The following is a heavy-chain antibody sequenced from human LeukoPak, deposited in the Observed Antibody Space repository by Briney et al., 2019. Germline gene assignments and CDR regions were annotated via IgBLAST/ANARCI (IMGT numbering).Heavy chain of an antibody. CDR3: ARVDVNCSSTNCYTGGFDY. V-gene: IGHV3-53*01. Sequence: GGSLRLSCAASGFTVSSKYMSWVRQAPGKGLEWVSVIYSGGSTYYADPVKGRFTISRDNSKNTLYLQMNSLRVDDTAVYYCARVDVNCSSTNCYTGGFDYWGQGTLVTVSP. CDR1: GFTVSSKY. D-gene: IGHD2-2*02. CDR2: IYSGGST. J-gene: IGHJ4*02.